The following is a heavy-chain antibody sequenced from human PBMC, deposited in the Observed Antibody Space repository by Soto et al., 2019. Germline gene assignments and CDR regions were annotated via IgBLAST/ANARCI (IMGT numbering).Heavy chain of an antibody. CDR2: IYWDDDK. CDR1: GFSLSTSGVG. J-gene: IGHJ5*02. D-gene: IGHD6-6*01. V-gene: IGHV2-5*02. Sequence: QITLKESGPTLVKPTQPLTLTCTFSGFSLSTSGVGVGWIRQPPGKALEWLALIYWDDDKRYSPSLKSRLTITKDTSKNQVVLTMTNMDPVDTATYYCAHQSSSSIAARPDWFDPWGQGTLVTVSS. CDR3: AHQSSSSIAARPDWFDP.